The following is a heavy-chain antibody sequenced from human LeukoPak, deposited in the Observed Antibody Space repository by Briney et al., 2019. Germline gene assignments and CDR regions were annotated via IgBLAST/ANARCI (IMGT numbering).Heavy chain of an antibody. V-gene: IGHV5-51*03. Sequence: KPGESLKISCKGSGYSFTSYWIGWVRQMPGKGLEWMGIIYPGDSDTRYSPSFQGQVTISADKSISTAYLQWSSLKASDTAMYYCARLYPGATRGATNWFDPWGQGTLVTVSS. J-gene: IGHJ5*02. CDR2: IYPGDSDT. CDR1: GYSFTSYW. D-gene: IGHD1-26*01. CDR3: ARLYPGATRGATNWFDP.